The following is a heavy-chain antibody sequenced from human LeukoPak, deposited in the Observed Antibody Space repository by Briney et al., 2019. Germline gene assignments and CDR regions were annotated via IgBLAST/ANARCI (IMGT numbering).Heavy chain of an antibody. V-gene: IGHV3-23*01. J-gene: IGHJ6*02. CDR3: ARVVLISSNYYYYGMDV. D-gene: IGHD3-22*01. CDR1: GFTFSSYA. CDR2: ISGSGGST. Sequence: PGGSLRLSCAASGFTFSSYAMSWVRQAPGKGLEWVSAISGSGGSTYYADSVKGRFTISRDNSKNTLYLQMNSLRAEDTAVYYCARVVLISSNYYYYGMDVWGQGTTVTVSS.